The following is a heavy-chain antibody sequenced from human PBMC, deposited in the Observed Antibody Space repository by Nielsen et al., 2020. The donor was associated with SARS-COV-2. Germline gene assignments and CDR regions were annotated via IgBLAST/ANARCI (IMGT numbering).Heavy chain of an antibody. D-gene: IGHD5-24*01. CDR3: AREGRKLPLDY. Sequence: LSLTCTVSDDSINTYYWSWVRQAPGKGLEWVSYITSSSTYTNYADSVKGRFTISRDNAKNSLSLQMHSLRAEDTAVYYCAREGRKLPLDYWGQGTLVTVSS. J-gene: IGHJ4*02. CDR2: ITSSSTYT. CDR1: DDSINTYY. V-gene: IGHV3-11*05.